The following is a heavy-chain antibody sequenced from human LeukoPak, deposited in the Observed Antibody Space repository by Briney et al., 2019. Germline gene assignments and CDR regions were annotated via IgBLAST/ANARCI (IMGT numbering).Heavy chain of an antibody. J-gene: IGHJ3*01. CDR2: IYYSGST. CDR1: GGSISSYY. D-gene: IGHD5-18*01. V-gene: IGHV4-59*12. CDR3: ARDGLWIQNAFDV. Sequence: RPSETLSLTCTVSGGSISSYYWSWIRQPPGKGLEWIGYIYYSGSTNYNPSLKSRVTISVDTSKNQFSLKMSSVTAADTAVYYCARDGLWIQNAFDVWGQGTMVTVSS.